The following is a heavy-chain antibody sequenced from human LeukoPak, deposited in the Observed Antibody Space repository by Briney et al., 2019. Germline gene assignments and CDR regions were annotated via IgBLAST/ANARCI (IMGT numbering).Heavy chain of an antibody. V-gene: IGHV1-2*02. CDR2: INPDSGGT. CDR3: ARVDDRGHYYDSSGPRKLFDY. J-gene: IGHJ4*02. D-gene: IGHD3-22*01. CDR1: GYTFTGYY. Sequence: ASVKVSCKASGYTFTGYYMHWVRQAPGQGLEWVGWINPDSGGTNYAQKFQGRVTMTRDTSIRTAYMELSRLRSDDTAVYYCARVDDRGHYYDSSGPRKLFDYWGQGTLVTVSS.